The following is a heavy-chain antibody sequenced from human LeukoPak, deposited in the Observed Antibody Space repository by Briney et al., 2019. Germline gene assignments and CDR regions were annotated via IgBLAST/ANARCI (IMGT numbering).Heavy chain of an antibody. D-gene: IGHD1-26*01. J-gene: IGHJ4*02. CDR3: ARGGSGTYYHY. Sequence: PSETLSLTCTVSAGCISGYYWSWIRQPPGKGLEWIGYIYYSGSTNYNPSLKSRVTISVDTSKNQFSLKLSSVTAADTAVYYCARGGSGTYYHYWGQGTLVTVSS. V-gene: IGHV4-59*01. CDR2: IYYSGST. CDR1: AGCISGYY.